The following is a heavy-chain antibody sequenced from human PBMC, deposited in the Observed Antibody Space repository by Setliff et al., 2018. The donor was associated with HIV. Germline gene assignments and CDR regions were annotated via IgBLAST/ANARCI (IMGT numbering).Heavy chain of an antibody. Sequence: PSETLSLTCTVSGGSISSYYWSWIRQPPGKGLEWIGHIYTSGSTNYNPSLKSRVTISVDTSKNQFSLKLSSVTAADTAVYYCARGNNGYYYDSSGYYHWGQGTLVTVSS. V-gene: IGHV4-4*08. CDR2: IYTSGST. CDR1: GGSISSYY. D-gene: IGHD3-22*01. J-gene: IGHJ5*02. CDR3: ARGNNGYYYDSSGYYH.